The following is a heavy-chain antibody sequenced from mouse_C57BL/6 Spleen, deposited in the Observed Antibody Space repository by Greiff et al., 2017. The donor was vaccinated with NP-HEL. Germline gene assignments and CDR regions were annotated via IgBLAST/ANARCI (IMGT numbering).Heavy chain of an antibody. D-gene: IGHD2-4*01. Sequence: QVQLQQPGAELVMPGASVKLSCKPSGYTFPSSWMPWVKQRPGQGLEWIGEIDPSDSYTNYNQKFKGKSTLTVDKSSSTAYMQLSSLTSEDSAVYYCARGDYDGDFDYWGQGTTLTVSS. V-gene: IGHV1-69*01. CDR2: IDPSDSYT. CDR1: GYTFPSSW. CDR3: ARGDYDGDFDY. J-gene: IGHJ2*01.